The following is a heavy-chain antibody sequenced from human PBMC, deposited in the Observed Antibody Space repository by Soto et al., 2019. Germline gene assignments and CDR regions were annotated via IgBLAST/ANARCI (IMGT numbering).Heavy chain of an antibody. V-gene: IGHV1-8*01. J-gene: IGHJ3*02. CDR1: GYTFTSYD. D-gene: IGHD3-9*01. CDR2: MNPNSGNT. Sequence: QVQLVQSGAEVKKPGASVKVSCKASGYTFTSYDINWVRQATGQGLEWMGWMNPNSGNTGYAQKFQGRVTMTRNTSISTAYMELSSLRSEDTAVYYCARLPRVFDWSPFDIWGQGTMVTVSS. CDR3: ARLPRVFDWSPFDI.